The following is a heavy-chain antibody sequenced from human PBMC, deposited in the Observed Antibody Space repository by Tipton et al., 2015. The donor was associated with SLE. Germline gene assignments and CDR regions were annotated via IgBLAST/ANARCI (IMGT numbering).Heavy chain of an antibody. CDR3: ARHWDSVVAKRFYYYGMDV. V-gene: IGHV5-51*01. J-gene: IGHJ6*02. CDR2: THPGDSDT. D-gene: IGHD2-15*01. CDR1: GYTFTNFW. Sequence: QSGAEVKKPGESLKISCEASGYTFTNFWIGWVRQMPGKGLEWMGITHPGDSDTIYSPSFQGRVTISADKSIGTAYLQWSRLQASDTAIYYCARHWDSVVAKRFYYYGMDVWGQETTVIVSS.